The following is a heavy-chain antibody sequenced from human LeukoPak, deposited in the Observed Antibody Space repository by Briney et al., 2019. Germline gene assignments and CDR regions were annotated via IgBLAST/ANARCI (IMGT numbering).Heavy chain of an antibody. V-gene: IGHV4-39*07. Sequence: SETLSLTCTVSGGSISSSSYYWGWIRQPPGKGLEWIGSIYYSGSTYYNPPLKSRVTISVDTSKNQFSLKLSSVTAADTAVYYCASIWVYGDSPLDYWGQGTLVTVSS. CDR2: IYYSGST. CDR3: ASIWVYGDSPLDY. CDR1: GGSISSSSYY. D-gene: IGHD4-17*01. J-gene: IGHJ4*02.